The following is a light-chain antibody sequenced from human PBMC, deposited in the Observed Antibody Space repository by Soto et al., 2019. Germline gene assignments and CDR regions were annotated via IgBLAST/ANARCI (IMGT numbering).Light chain of an antibody. V-gene: IGLV2-8*01. CDR1: SSDVGAYNY. CDR2: EVT. J-gene: IGLJ3*02. Sequence: QSALTQPPSASGSPGQSVTISCTGTSSDVGAYNYVSWYQQHAGKAPKLVIYEVTKRPSGVPDRCSGSKSANTASLTVSGLQAEDEADYYCSSCAASNTWVFGGGTKLTVL. CDR3: SSCAASNTWV.